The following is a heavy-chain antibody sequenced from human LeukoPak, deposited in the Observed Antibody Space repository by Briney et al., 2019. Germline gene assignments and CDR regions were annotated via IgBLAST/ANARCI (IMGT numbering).Heavy chain of an antibody. D-gene: IGHD3-10*01. CDR3: ARGRWDYGSGSYPYYFDY. V-gene: IGHV3-66*02. Sequence: GGSLRLSCAASGFTVSSNYMSWVRQAPGKGLEWVSVIYAGGSTYHADSGKGRFTISRDNSKNTVYLQMNGLRAEDTAVYYCARGRWDYGSGSYPYYFDYWGQGTLVTVSS. J-gene: IGHJ4*02. CDR1: GFTVSSNY. CDR2: IYAGGST.